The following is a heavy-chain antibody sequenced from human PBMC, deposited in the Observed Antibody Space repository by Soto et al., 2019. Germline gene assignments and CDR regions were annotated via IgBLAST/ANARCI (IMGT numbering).Heavy chain of an antibody. Sequence: QVQLVQSGAEVKKPGSSVKVSCKASGGTFSSYAFSWVRQAPGQGLEWMGGIIPIFGLPNHAQKFQGRVTITADKSTSTIYMELSSLTSEDTAVYFCARGGADTGRSYAPWYLDLRGRGTLVTVSA. CDR3: ARGGADTGRSYAPWYLDL. V-gene: IGHV1-69*17. J-gene: IGHJ2*01. CDR1: GGTFSSYA. D-gene: IGHD1-26*01. CDR2: IIPIFGLP.